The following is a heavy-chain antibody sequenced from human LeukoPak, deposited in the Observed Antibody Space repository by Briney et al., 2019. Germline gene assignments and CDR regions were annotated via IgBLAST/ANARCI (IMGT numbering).Heavy chain of an antibody. Sequence: ASVKVSCKASGYTFTSYGISWVRQAPGQGLEWMGIINPSGGSTSYAQKFQGRVTMTRDTSTSTVYMELSSLRSEDTAVYYCARDVLAVAGTFDYWGQGTLVTVSS. V-gene: IGHV1-46*01. D-gene: IGHD6-19*01. CDR3: ARDVLAVAGTFDY. J-gene: IGHJ4*02. CDR1: GYTFTSYG. CDR2: INPSGGST.